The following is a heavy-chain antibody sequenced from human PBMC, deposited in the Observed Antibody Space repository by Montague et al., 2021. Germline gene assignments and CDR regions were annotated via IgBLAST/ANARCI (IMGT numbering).Heavy chain of an antibody. CDR1: GGSISSSSYY. V-gene: IGHV4-39*01. CDR3: VVTPSLYYHGMDV. Sequence: SETLSLTCTVSGGSISSSSYYWGWIRQPPGKGLEWIGSICYSGSTYYNPSLKSRLTISVDTSKNQFSLKLSSVTVADTAVYYRVVTPSLYYHGMDVWGQGTTVTVSS. J-gene: IGHJ6*02. CDR2: ICYSGST. D-gene: IGHD4-23*01.